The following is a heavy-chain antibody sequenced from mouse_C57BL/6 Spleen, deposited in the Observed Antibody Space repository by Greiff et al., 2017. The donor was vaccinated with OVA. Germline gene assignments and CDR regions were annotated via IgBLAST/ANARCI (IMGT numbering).Heavy chain of an antibody. Sequence: EVKLVESGGGLVKPGGSLKLSCAASGFTFSDYGMHWVRQAPEKGLEWVAYISSGSSTIYYADTVKGRFTISRDNAKNTLFLQMTSLRSEETAMYDCARERSVVATEAMDYWGQGTSVTVSS. CDR3: ARERSVVATEAMDY. CDR2: ISSGSSTI. CDR1: GFTFSDYG. V-gene: IGHV5-17*01. J-gene: IGHJ4*01. D-gene: IGHD1-1*01.